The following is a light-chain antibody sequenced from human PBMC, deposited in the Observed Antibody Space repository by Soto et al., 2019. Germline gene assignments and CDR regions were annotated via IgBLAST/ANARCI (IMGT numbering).Light chain of an antibody. CDR1: QSISSS. J-gene: IGKJ1*01. Sequence: EIVLTQSPATLSVSPGERATLSCRASQSISSSLPWYQQRPGQAPTLLIYGTTTRAAGVQSRFSGSGSGAEFTLTISSQPSEDVAFYCWQQYNNCPKTFGQGTKVEIK. CDR3: QQYNNCPKT. CDR2: GTT. V-gene: IGKV3-15*01.